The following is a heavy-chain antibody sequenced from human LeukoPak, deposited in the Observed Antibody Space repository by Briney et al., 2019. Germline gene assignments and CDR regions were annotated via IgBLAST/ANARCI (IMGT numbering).Heavy chain of an antibody. CDR3: AKDRLTISAFDS. D-gene: IGHD3-3*02. CDR1: GFTFSSYA. Sequence: GGCLRLSCAASGFTFSSYALSWVRQAPGKGLEWVSCISGSGETTYCADSMKGRFTISRDNSKNTLYLQISSLRADDTAMYYCAKDRLTISAFDSWGQGTMVTVSS. CDR2: ISGSGETT. J-gene: IGHJ3*02. V-gene: IGHV3-23*01.